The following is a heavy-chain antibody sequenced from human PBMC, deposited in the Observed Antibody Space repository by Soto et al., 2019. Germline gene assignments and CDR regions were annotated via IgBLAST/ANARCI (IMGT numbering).Heavy chain of an antibody. CDR1: GFPFGNYH. J-gene: IGHJ5*02. Sequence: GGSLRLSCEASGFPFGNYHMSWVRQAPGKGLEWVAGISIGGDKTWHADSVKGRFTISRDNSKNTVYLQMKSLRVDDTAVYYCAKWDGYGDHWGQGTLVTVSS. D-gene: IGHD5-18*01. V-gene: IGHV3-23*01. CDR2: ISIGGDKT. CDR3: AKWDGYGDH.